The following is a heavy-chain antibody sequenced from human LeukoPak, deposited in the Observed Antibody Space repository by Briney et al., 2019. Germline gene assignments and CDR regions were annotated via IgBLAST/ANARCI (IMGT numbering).Heavy chain of an antibody. V-gene: IGHV1-46*01. D-gene: IGHD6-13*01. CDR2: INPSGGGT. CDR1: GYTFTNYF. Sequence: ASVKVSCKASGYTFTNYFMHWVRQAPGQGLEWMGVINPSGGGTTYAQRFQGRVTMTRDTSTSTVHMELSSLRSEDTAVYYCARSPPDSWYDYWGQGTLVTVSS. J-gene: IGHJ4*02. CDR3: ARSPPDSWYDY.